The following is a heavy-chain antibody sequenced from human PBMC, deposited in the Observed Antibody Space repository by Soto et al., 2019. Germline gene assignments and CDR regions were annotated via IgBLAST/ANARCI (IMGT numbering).Heavy chain of an antibody. J-gene: IGHJ4*02. Sequence: GGSLRLSCAASGFNFSTYNMTWVRQAPGKGLEWVANIKQDGSEKYYVDSAKGRFTISRDNAKNSLYLQMNSLRVEDSAVYYCATSRTHDYWGRGALVTVSS. V-gene: IGHV3-7*02. CDR2: IKQDGSEK. CDR1: GFNFSTYN. CDR3: ATSRTHDY.